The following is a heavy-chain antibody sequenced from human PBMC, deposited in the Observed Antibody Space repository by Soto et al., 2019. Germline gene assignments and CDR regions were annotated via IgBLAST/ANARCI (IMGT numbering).Heavy chain of an antibody. CDR2: ISGSGGST. Sequence: EVQLLESGGGLVQPGGSLRLSCAASGFTFSSYAMSWVRQAPGKGLEWVSAISGSGGSTYYADSVKGRFTISRDNSKNTLYLQMNSLRAEDTAVYYCAKGDSRIDYGDYEGAFDFWGQGTMVTVSS. J-gene: IGHJ3*01. CDR1: GFTFSSYA. D-gene: IGHD4-17*01. V-gene: IGHV3-23*01. CDR3: AKGDSRIDYGDYEGAFDF.